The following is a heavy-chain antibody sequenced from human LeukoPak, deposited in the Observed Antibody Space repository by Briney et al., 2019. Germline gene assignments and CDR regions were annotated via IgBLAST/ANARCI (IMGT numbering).Heavy chain of an antibody. CDR1: GFTFSSYS. Sequence: GGSLRLSCAASGFTFSSYSMTWVRQAPGKGLEWVSSISSSSYIYYADSVKGRFTISRDNAKNSLYLQMNSLRAEDTAVYYCARGRPTTIIPPHPNRRKIKPFDYWGQGTLVTVSS. D-gene: IGHD5-12*01. CDR3: ARGRPTTIIPPHPNRRKIKPFDY. V-gene: IGHV3-21*01. J-gene: IGHJ4*02. CDR2: ISSSSYI.